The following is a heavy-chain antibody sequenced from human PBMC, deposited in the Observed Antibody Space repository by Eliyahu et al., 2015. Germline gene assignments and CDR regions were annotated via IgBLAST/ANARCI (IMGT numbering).Heavy chain of an antibody. Sequence: EVQLVESGGGLVKPGGSXXLSCAASGFTFSXYSMNWVRQAPGKGLEWVSSISSSSSYIYYADSVKGRFTISRDNAKNSLYLQMNSLRAEDTAVYYCARTGILWFGESFDYWGQGTLVTVSS. CDR3: ARTGILWFGESFDY. V-gene: IGHV3-21*01. CDR1: GFTFSXYS. CDR2: ISSSSSYI. J-gene: IGHJ4*02. D-gene: IGHD3-10*01.